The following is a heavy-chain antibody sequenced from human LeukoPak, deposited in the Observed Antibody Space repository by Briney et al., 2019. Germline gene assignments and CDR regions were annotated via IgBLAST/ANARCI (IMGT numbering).Heavy chain of an antibody. J-gene: IGHJ6*02. V-gene: IGHV4-59*01. Sequence: SETLSLTCTVSGGSISSYYWSWIRQPPGKGLEWIGLIYYSGSINYNPSLKSRVTISVDTSKNQFSLKLSSVTAADTAVYYCARREYYGSESYPHYGMDVWGQGTTVTVSS. CDR3: ARREYYGSESYPHYGMDV. D-gene: IGHD3-10*01. CDR2: IYYSGSI. CDR1: GGSISSYY.